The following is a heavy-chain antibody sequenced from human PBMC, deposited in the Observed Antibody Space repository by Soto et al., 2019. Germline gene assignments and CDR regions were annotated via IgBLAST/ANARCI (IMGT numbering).Heavy chain of an antibody. Sequence: QVQLQESGPGLVKPSQTLSLTCTVSGGSVSSGGYYWSWIRQHPGKGLEWIGYIYYSGSTYYNPSLKSRVTISLDTSKNQFSLKLSSVTAADTAMYYCARGVGYSSGWCHFDYWGQGNLVTVSS. CDR3: ARGVGYSSGWCHFDY. V-gene: IGHV4-31*03. CDR1: GGSVSSGGYY. J-gene: IGHJ4*02. D-gene: IGHD6-19*01. CDR2: IYYSGST.